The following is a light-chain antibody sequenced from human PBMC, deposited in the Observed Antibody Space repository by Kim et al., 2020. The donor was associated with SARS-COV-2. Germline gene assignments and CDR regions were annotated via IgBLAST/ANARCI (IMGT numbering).Light chain of an antibody. CDR2: DAS. CDR3: QQYDNLPYT. Sequence: DIQMTQSPSSLSASVGDRVTITCQASHDISNLLNWYQQKSGKAPKLLIYDASNLETGVPSKFSGIGSGTDFTFTITSLQPEDIATYYCQQYDNLPYTFGQGTKLEIK. CDR1: HDISNL. J-gene: IGKJ2*01. V-gene: IGKV1-33*01.